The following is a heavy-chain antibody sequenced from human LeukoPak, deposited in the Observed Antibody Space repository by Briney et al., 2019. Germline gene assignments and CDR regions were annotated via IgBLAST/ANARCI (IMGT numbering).Heavy chain of an antibody. J-gene: IGHJ4*02. V-gene: IGHV4-4*02. CDR3: ARDTGYSSGWNFDY. Sequence: SETLSLTCAVSGGSVSSSNWWSWVRQPPGKGLEWIGEIYHSGSTNYNPSLKSRVTISVDKSKNQFSLKLSSVTAADTAVYYCARDTGYSSGWNFDYWGQGTLVTVSS. D-gene: IGHD6-19*01. CDR1: GGSVSSSNW. CDR2: IYHSGST.